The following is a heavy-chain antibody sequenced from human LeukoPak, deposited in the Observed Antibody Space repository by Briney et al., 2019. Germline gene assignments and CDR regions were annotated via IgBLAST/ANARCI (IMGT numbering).Heavy chain of an antibody. CDR2: IYYSGST. D-gene: IGHD4-17*01. CDR3: AREGGNYFGDAFDF. Sequence: SETLSLNCTVSGDSMRSYYWSWIRLPPGMRLEWIGYIYYSGSTNYNPSLKSRVTISLDTSNNQFSLKLSSVTAADTAVYYCAREGGNYFGDAFDFWDQGTLVTVSS. J-gene: IGHJ4*02. CDR1: GDSMRSYY. V-gene: IGHV4-59*01.